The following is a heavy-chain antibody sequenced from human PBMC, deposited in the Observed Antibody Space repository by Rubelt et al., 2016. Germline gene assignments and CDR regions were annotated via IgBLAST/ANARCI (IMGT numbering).Heavy chain of an antibody. V-gene: IGHV3-74*02. Sequence: EVQLLESGGNFIQPGGSLRLSCAASGFIFSSYWMHWVRQAPGAGLVWVSHINTDETGASYADSVKGRFTISRDNTKNTVYLQMNSLRAEDTAVYYCARGNGAKFDHWGQGSLVTVSS. CDR3: ARGNGAKFDH. CDR1: GFIFSSYW. J-gene: IGHJ4*02. CDR2: INTDETGA. D-gene: IGHD4/OR15-4a*01.